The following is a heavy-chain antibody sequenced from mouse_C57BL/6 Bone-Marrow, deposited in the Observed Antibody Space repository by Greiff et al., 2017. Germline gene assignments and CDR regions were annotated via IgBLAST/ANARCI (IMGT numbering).Heavy chain of an antibody. CDR1: GYTFTSYW. J-gene: IGHJ1*03. Sequence: QVQLQQPGAELVRPGTSVKLSCKASGYTFTSYWMHWVKQRPGQGLEWIGVIDPSDSYTNYNQKFKGKATLTVDTSSSTAYMQLSSLTSEDSAVYYWLRGYFDVWGTGTTVTVSS. D-gene: IGHD3-3*01. CDR2: IDPSDSYT. V-gene: IGHV1-59*01. CDR3: LRGYFDV.